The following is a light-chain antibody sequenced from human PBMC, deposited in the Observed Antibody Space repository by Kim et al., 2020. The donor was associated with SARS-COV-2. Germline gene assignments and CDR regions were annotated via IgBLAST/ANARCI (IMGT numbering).Light chain of an antibody. Sequence: QAGLTQPPSVSKDLRQTATLTCSGNSNNVGNQGAAWLQQHQGHPPKLLSYRNNNRPSGISERFSASRSGNTASLTITGLQPEDEADYYCSAWDRSLSAWVFGGGTQLTVL. CDR2: RNN. J-gene: IGLJ3*02. CDR1: SNNVGNQG. V-gene: IGLV10-54*01. CDR3: SAWDRSLSAWV.